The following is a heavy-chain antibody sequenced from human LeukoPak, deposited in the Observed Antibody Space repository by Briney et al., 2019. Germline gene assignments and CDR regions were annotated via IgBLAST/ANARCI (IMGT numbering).Heavy chain of an antibody. CDR1: GYTFTGYY. D-gene: IGHD3-3*01. CDR3: ARGGNDFWLLGYFDY. Sequence: ASVKVSCKASGYTFTGYYMHWVRQAPGQGLEWMGWINPNSGGTNYAQKFQGRVTMTRDTSISTAYMELSRLRSDDTAVYYCARGGNDFWLLGYFDYWGQGTLVTVSP. V-gene: IGHV1-2*02. J-gene: IGHJ4*02. CDR2: INPNSGGT.